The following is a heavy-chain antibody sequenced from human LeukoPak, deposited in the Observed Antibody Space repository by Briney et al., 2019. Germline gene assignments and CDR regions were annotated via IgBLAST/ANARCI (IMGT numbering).Heavy chain of an antibody. CDR2: IIPILGIA. D-gene: IGHD3-22*01. V-gene: IGHV1-69*04. CDR1: GGTFSSYA. J-gene: IGHJ3*02. CDR3: ARDSRYYDSSELDAFDI. Sequence: SVKVSCKASGGTFSSYAISWVRQAPGQGLEWMGRIIPILGIADYAQKFQGRVTITADKSTSTAYMELSSLRSEDTAVYYRARDSRYYDSSELDAFDIWGQGTMVTVSS.